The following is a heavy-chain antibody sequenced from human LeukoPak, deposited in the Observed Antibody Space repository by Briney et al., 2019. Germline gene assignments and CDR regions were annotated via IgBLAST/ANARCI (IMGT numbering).Heavy chain of an antibody. CDR1: GFTFTNYW. Sequence: GGSLRLSCAASGFTFTNYWMSWVRPAPGKELAWVAHIKQDGSEKYYVDSVKGRFIISRDNAMQALYLQMGSLRAEDTALYYCAPLPYCSSPSGYDFGGEETRVTAPS. CDR2: IKQDGSEK. D-gene: IGHD2-2*01. V-gene: IGHV3-7*03. J-gene: IGHJ4*02. CDR3: APLPYCSSPSGYDF.